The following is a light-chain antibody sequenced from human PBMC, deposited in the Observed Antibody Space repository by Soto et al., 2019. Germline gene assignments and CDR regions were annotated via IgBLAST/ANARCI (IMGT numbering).Light chain of an antibody. V-gene: IGKV3-15*01. J-gene: IGKJ2*01. CDR1: QSVNTN. CDR3: QQYNNWPPHT. CDR2: GAS. Sequence: EIVMTQSPATLSVSPGESATISCRASQSVNTNLAWYQQKPGRAPRLLIHGASTRATGLPARFSGSGSGTEFTLNISSLQSEDFAVYYCQQYNNWPPHTFGQGTKLEIK.